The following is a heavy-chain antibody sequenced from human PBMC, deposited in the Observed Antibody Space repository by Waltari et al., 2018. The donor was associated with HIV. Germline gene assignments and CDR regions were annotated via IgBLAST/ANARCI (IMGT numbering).Heavy chain of an antibody. D-gene: IGHD3-16*01. CDR1: VFSFSSYS. CDR2: ISSSCSTI. Sequence: EGPLVESGGGLVQPEESLRLSCAAAVFSFSSYSMNWVRQAPGEGLEWILFISSSCSTIYYADSVKGRFTVSRDNAENSLYLQMNSLRDEDTAVYYCVRDPKTSWGELDYWGQGTLVAVSS. J-gene: IGHJ4*02. V-gene: IGHV3-48*02. CDR3: VRDPKTSWGELDY.